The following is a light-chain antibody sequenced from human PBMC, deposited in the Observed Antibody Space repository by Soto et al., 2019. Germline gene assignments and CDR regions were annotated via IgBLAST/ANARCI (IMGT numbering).Light chain of an antibody. CDR1: QSIGTY. CDR3: QQYYIYPPT. J-gene: IGKJ4*01. Sequence: AIRMTQSPSSFSASTGDRVTITCRASQSIGTYLAWYQQIPGRAPKLLIFAASTLQRGVPSRFSGSGSGTDSPLTISRLPSEDFATYYCQQYYIYPPTFGGGTKVEIK. V-gene: IGKV1-8*01. CDR2: AAS.